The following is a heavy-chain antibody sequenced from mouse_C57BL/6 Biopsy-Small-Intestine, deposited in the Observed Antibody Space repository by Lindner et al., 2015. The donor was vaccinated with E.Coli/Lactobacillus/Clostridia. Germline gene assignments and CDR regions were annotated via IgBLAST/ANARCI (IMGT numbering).Heavy chain of an antibody. CDR3: ARDRAFSSGWYNAFDI. CDR2: ISGYNGNT. J-gene: IGHJ3*01. CDR1: GYTFNDYG. Sequence: CKASGYTFNDYGISWVRQAPGQGLEWMGWISGYNGNTNYAQKLQGRVTLTTDTSTSTAYMEVRSLRSDDTAVYYCARDRAFSSGWYNAFDIWGQGTMVTVSS. V-gene: IGHV1-84*02. D-gene: IGHD3-1*01.